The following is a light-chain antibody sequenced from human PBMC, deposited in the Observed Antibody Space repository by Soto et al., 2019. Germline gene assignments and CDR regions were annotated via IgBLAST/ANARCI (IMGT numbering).Light chain of an antibody. CDR1: QSVSGY. CDR3: QQRSGWRRT. Sequence: EIVLTQSPPTLSLSPGESATLSYRASQSVSGYLAWFQQKPGQAPRLLIYGASNRATGIPARFSGSGSGTDFTLTISSLEPEDFAVYYCQQRSGWRRTFGQGTKLEI. V-gene: IGKV3-11*01. CDR2: GAS. J-gene: IGKJ2*01.